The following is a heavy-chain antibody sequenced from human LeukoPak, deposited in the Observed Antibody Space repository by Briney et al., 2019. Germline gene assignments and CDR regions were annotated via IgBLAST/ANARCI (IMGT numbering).Heavy chain of an antibody. V-gene: IGHV1-2*02. CDR2: INPNSGGT. D-gene: IGHD3-22*01. Sequence: GASVKVSCKASGYTFTSHVINWVRQAPGRGLEWMGWINPNSGGTNYAQKFQGRVTMTRDTSISTAYMELSRLRSDDTAVYYCARSRYYYDSSGAFDIWGQGTMVTVSS. CDR3: ARSRYYYDSSGAFDI. CDR1: GYTFTSHV. J-gene: IGHJ3*02.